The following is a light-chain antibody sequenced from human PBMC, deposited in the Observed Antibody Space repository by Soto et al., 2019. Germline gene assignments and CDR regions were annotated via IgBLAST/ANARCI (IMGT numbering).Light chain of an antibody. CDR1: QSVSNY. CDR2: DAS. V-gene: IGKV3-11*01. J-gene: IGKJ4*01. CDR3: QQRSSWPLLT. Sequence: EIVLTQSPATLSLSPGERATLSCRASQSVSNYLAWFQQKPGQAPTLLIYDASNRATGIPARFSGSGSGTDCPLTISSLETEDFAVYYCQQRSSWPLLTFGGGTKVEI.